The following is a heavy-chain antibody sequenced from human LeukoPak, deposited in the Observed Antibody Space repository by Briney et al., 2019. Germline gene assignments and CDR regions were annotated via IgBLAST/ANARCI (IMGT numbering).Heavy chain of an antibody. Sequence: SETLSLTCTVSGGSISSYYWSWIRQPPGKGLEWIGYIYYSGSTNYNPSLKSRVTISVDTSKSQFSLKLSSVTAADTAVYYCARLKGQWLVPFDYWGQGTLVTVSS. CDR2: IYYSGST. V-gene: IGHV4-59*08. CDR3: ARLKGQWLVPFDY. CDR1: GGSISSYY. J-gene: IGHJ4*02. D-gene: IGHD6-19*01.